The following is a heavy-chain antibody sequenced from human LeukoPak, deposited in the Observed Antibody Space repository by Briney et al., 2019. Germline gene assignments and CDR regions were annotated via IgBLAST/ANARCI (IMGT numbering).Heavy chain of an antibody. CDR2: INHSGRT. J-gene: IGHJ5*02. D-gene: IGHD4-23*01. CDR1: GGSFGVYY. V-gene: IGHV4-34*01. CDR3: ARDGGSNNYWFDP. Sequence: SETLSLTCALYGGSFGVYYWIWIRQPPGKGLEWIGEINHSGRTNYNPSLKSRVTISLDKSKNQFSLKLSSVAAADTAVSFCARDGGSNNYWFDPWGQGTLVIVSS.